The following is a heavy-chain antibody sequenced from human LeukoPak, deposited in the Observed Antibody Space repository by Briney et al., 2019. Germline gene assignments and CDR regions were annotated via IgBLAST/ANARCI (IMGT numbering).Heavy chain of an antibody. Sequence: GGSLRLSCAASGFTFSSYAMSWVRQAPGKGLEWVSAISGSGGSTYYADSVKGRYTISRDNSKNTLYLQMNSLRAEDTAVYYCAKAPIAAAGPYYFDYWGQGTLVTVSS. J-gene: IGHJ4*02. D-gene: IGHD6-13*01. CDR2: ISGSGGST. CDR1: GFTFSSYA. CDR3: AKAPIAAAGPYYFDY. V-gene: IGHV3-23*01.